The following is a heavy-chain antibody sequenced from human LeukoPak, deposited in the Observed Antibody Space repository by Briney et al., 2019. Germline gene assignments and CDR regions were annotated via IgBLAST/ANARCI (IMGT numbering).Heavy chain of an antibody. V-gene: IGHV1-18*01. Sequence: GASVKVSCKASGYTFTNYGITWVRQAPGQGLEWMGWISAYNGNTNYGQKFQDRVIMTTDTSATTAYMELRSLKSDDTAVYYCARSGAYGYYYYYYYMDVWGKGTTVTVSS. J-gene: IGHJ6*03. CDR1: GYTFTNYG. CDR3: ARSGAYGYYYYYYYMDV. D-gene: IGHD5-12*01. CDR2: ISAYNGNT.